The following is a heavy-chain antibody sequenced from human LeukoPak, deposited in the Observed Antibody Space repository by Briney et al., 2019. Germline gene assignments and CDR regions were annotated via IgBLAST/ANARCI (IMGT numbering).Heavy chain of an antibody. CDR3: AKAAEANMIVVVHFDY. CDR2: ISGSGGST. Sequence: GGSLRLSCAASGFTFSSYAMSWVRQAPGNGLEWVSAISGSGGSTYYADSVKGRLTISRDNSKNTLYLQMNSLRAEDTAVYYCAKAAEANMIVVVHFDYWGQGTLVTVSS. D-gene: IGHD3-22*01. J-gene: IGHJ4*02. CDR1: GFTFSSYA. V-gene: IGHV3-23*01.